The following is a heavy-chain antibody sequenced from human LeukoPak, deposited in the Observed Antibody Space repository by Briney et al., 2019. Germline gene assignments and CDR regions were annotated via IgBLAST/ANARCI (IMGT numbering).Heavy chain of an antibody. Sequence: GGSLRLSCAASGFTFSNYAMHWVRQAPGKGLEYVSGINSNGGNTYYTNSVKGRFTVSRDNSKNTLYLQMNSLRAEDTALYYCAKDLHYGSADYWGQGTLVTVSS. CDR3: AKDLHYGSADY. CDR2: INSNGGNT. D-gene: IGHD3-10*01. CDR1: GFTFSNYA. J-gene: IGHJ4*02. V-gene: IGHV3-64*01.